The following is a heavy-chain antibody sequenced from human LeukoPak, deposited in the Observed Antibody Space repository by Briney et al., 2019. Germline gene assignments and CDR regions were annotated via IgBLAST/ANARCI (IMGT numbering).Heavy chain of an antibody. Sequence: GGSLRLSCATSGFTFSSYGMHWVRQAPGKGLEWGAFIRYDGSNKYYSDSVKGRFTISRDNSKNTLYLQMNSLRAEDTAVYYCAGMTYYYASSGYSKDAFDIWGQGTMVTVSS. CDR2: IRYDGSNK. CDR1: GFTFSSYG. J-gene: IGHJ3*02. V-gene: IGHV3-30*02. D-gene: IGHD3-22*01. CDR3: AGMTYYYASSGYSKDAFDI.